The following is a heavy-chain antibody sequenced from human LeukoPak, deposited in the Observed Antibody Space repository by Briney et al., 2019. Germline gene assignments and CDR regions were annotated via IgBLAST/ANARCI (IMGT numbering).Heavy chain of an antibody. CDR2: ISSSSSTI. CDR1: GFTFSSYS. D-gene: IGHD6-19*01. Sequence: GSLRLSCAASGFTFSSYSMNWVRQAPGKGLEWISYISSSSSTIYYADSVKGRFTISRDNAKNSLYLQMNSLRAEDTAVYYCARSSSGWYMDYWGQGTLVTVSS. V-gene: IGHV3-48*01. CDR3: ARSSSGWYMDY. J-gene: IGHJ4*02.